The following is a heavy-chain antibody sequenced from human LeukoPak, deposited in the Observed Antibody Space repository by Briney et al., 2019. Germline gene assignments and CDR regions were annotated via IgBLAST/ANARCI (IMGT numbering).Heavy chain of an antibody. Sequence: SETLSLTCTVSGASINIYTYYWGWIRQPPGKGLEWIGSVSYSGSPYYNPSLTSRATISVDTSKNQFSLKLSSVTAADTAVYYCARGMYYYGSGSYFFDYWGQGTLVTVSS. D-gene: IGHD3-10*01. CDR2: VSYSGSP. CDR3: ARGMYYYGSGSYFFDY. CDR1: GASINIYTYY. V-gene: IGHV4-39*07. J-gene: IGHJ4*02.